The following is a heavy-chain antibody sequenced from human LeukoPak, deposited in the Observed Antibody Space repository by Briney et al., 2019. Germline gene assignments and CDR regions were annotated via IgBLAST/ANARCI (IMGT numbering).Heavy chain of an antibody. CDR1: GYTFTDYD. CDR3: ARGGWSLGYCSSSSCLDWFDP. V-gene: IGHV1-2*02. Sequence: GVSVKVSCKASGYTFTDYDMHWVRQAPGQGLEWMGWINPNSGGTNYAQKFQGRVTMTRDTSISTAYMELSRLRSDDTAVYYCARGGWSLGYCSSSSCLDWFDPWGQGTLVTVSS. CDR2: INPNSGGT. D-gene: IGHD2-2*01. J-gene: IGHJ5*02.